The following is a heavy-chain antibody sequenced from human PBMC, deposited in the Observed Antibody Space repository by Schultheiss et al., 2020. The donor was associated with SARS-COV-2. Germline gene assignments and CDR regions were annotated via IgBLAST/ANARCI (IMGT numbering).Heavy chain of an antibody. CDR2: IYYSGST. CDR1: GGSISSSSYY. CDR3: ARHSRFGELFGYYGMDV. J-gene: IGHJ6*02. V-gene: IGHV4-39*01. D-gene: IGHD3-10*01. Sequence: SETLSLTCTVSGGSISSSSYYWGWIRQPPGKGLEWIGSIYYSGSTYYNPSLKSRVTISVDTSKNQFSLKLSSVTAADTAVYYCARHSRFGELFGYYGMDVWGQGTTVTVSS.